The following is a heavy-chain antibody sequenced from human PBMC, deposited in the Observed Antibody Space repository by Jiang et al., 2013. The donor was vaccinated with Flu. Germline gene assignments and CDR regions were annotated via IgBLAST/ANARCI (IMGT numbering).Heavy chain of an antibody. Sequence: GAEVKKPGESLKISCKGSGYSFPNYWIGWVRQMPGKGLEWMGIIYPGDPDTRYSPSFQGQVTISADKSTSTAYLQWRSLKASDTAVYFCARVGDSSGYTVYYYNGLDVWGQGTTVTVSS. V-gene: IGHV5-51*03. D-gene: IGHD3-22*01. CDR1: GYSFPNYW. CDR3: ARVGDSSGYTVYYYNGLDV. J-gene: IGHJ6*02. CDR2: IYPGDPDT.